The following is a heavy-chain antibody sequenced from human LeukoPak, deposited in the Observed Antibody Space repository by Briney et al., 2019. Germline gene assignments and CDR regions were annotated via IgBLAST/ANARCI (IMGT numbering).Heavy chain of an antibody. CDR2: ISGSGGST. J-gene: IGHJ4*02. CDR1: GFTFSSYA. D-gene: IGHD6-13*01. Sequence: PGGSLRLSCAASGFTFSSYAMSWVRQAPGKGLEWVSAISGSGGSTYYADSVKGRFTISRDNSKNTLYLQMNSLTDEDTAVYYCARGGGSGRYGLPFDSWGQGTLVTVSS. V-gene: IGHV3-23*01. CDR3: ARGGGSGRYGLPFDS.